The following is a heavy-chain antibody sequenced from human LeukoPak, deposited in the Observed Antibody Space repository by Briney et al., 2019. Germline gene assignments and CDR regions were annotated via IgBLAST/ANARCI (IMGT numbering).Heavy chain of an antibody. J-gene: IGHJ3*02. CDR3: AMVVAADDAFDI. V-gene: IGHV1-46*01. Sequence: ASVKVSCKASGYTFTSYYIHWVRQAPGQGLEWMGIINPSGGSTSYAQKFQGRVTMTRDTSTSTVYMELSSLRSEDTAVYYCAMVVAADDAFDIWGQGTMVTVSS. D-gene: IGHD2-15*01. CDR1: GYTFTSYY. CDR2: INPSGGST.